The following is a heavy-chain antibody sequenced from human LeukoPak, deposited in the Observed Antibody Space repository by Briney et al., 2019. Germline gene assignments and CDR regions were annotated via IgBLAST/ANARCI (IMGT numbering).Heavy chain of an antibody. CDR1: GFTFSSYA. J-gene: IGHJ4*02. Sequence: GGSLRLSCAASGFTFSSYAMSWVRQAPGKGLEWVSAISGSGGSTNYADSVKGRFTISRDNSKNTLYLQMNSLRAEDTAVYYCAKGDIVVVPAAKGLDYWGQGTLVTVSS. CDR3: AKGDIVVVPAAKGLDY. D-gene: IGHD2-2*01. CDR2: ISGSGGST. V-gene: IGHV3-23*01.